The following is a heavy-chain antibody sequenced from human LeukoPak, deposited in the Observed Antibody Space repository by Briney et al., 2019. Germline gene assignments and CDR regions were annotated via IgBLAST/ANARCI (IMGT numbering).Heavy chain of an antibody. V-gene: IGHV3-30*18. CDR3: AKDPEAYCGGDCSHFDY. CDR2: ISYDGSNK. CDR1: GFTFSSYG. Sequence: GRSLRLSCAASGFTFSSYGMHWVRQAPGKGLEWVAVISYDGSNKYYADSVKGRFTISRDNSKNTLYLQMNSLRAEDTAVYYCAKDPEAYCGGDCSHFDYWGQGTLVTVSS. J-gene: IGHJ4*02. D-gene: IGHD2-21*02.